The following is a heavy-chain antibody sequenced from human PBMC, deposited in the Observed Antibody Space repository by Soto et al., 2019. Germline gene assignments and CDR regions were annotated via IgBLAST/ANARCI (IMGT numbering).Heavy chain of an antibody. D-gene: IGHD5-18*01. CDR3: ARANRGYSYGNFDY. Sequence: ASVKVSCKASGYTFTSYGISWVRQAPGQGLEWMGWISAYNGNTNYAQKLQGRVTMTTDTSTSTVYMELRSLRSDDTAVYYCARANRGYSYGNFDYWGQGTLVTVPQ. J-gene: IGHJ4*02. CDR2: ISAYNGNT. CDR1: GYTFTSYG. V-gene: IGHV1-18*01.